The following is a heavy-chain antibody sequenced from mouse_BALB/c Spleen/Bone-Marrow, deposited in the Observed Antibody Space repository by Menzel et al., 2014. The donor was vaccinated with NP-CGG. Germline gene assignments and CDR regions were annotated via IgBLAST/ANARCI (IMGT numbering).Heavy chain of an antibody. V-gene: IGHV1-14*01. J-gene: IGHJ2*01. D-gene: IGHD6-1*01. CDR1: GYTFTSYV. CDR2: INPYNDGT. Sequence: EVQLVESGPELVKPGASVRMSCKASGYTFTSYVMHWVKQKPGQGLEWIGYINPYNDGTKYNEKFKGKATLTSDKSSSTAYMELSSLTSEDTAVYYCARRGRIAEALGYWGQGTTLTVSS. CDR3: ARRGRIAEALGY.